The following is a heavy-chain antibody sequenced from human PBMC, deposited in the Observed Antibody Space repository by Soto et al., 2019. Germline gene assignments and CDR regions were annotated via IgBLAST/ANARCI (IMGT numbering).Heavy chain of an antibody. CDR1: AGYVRSGSYY. J-gene: IGHJ4*02. V-gene: IGHV4-61*01. D-gene: IGHD5-12*01. Sequence: SETLSLTCTVSAGYVRSGSYYWSWIRQPPGKGLEWIGYIYSSGGTSYNPSLKSRVTISVDTSKNQFSLKLSSVTAADTAVYYCARDGDGYNYWGQGTLVTVSS. CDR2: IYSSGGT. CDR3: ARDGDGYNY.